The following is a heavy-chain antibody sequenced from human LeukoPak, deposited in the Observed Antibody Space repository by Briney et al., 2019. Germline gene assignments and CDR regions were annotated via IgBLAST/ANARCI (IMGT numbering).Heavy chain of an antibody. CDR1: GNYW. CDR2: INSDGSWT. D-gene: IGHD2/OR15-2a*01. Sequence: PGGSLKLSCAASGNYWMHWVRQAPGKGLVWVSHINSDGSWTSYADSVKGGFTTSKDNAKNTVYLQMNSLRAEDTAVYYCVSFYETYWGRGTLVTVSS. J-gene: IGHJ4*02. CDR3: VSFYETY. V-gene: IGHV3-74*01.